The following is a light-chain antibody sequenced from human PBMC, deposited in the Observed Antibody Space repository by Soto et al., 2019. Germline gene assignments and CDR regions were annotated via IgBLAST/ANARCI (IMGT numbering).Light chain of an antibody. Sequence: QSALTQPASVSGSPGQSITISCTGTSSDVGSYDLVSWYQQYPGKAPKLMIYEVSERPSGVSNRFSGSKSGNTASLTISGLQAEDEADYYCCSYAGSSTVVFGTGTKLTVL. J-gene: IGLJ1*01. CDR3: CSYAGSSTVV. CDR2: EVS. CDR1: SSDVGSYDL. V-gene: IGLV2-23*02.